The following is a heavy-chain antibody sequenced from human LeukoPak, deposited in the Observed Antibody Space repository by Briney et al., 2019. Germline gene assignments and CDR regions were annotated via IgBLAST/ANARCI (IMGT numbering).Heavy chain of an antibody. CDR1: GFTFSSYA. D-gene: IGHD2-2*01. J-gene: IGHJ4*02. V-gene: IGHV3-30-3*01. CDR2: ISYDGSNK. CDR3: AREKKSSTSMDY. Sequence: PRGSLRLSCAASGFTFSSYAMHWVRQAPGKGLEWVAVISYDGSNKYYADSVKGRFTISRDNSKNTLYLQMNSLRAEDTAVYYCAREKKSSTSMDYWGQGTLVTVST.